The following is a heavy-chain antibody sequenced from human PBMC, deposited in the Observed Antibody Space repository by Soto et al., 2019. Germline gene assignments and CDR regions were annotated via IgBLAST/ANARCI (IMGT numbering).Heavy chain of an antibody. D-gene: IGHD1-7*01. V-gene: IGHV6-1*01. CDR3: ARDYTPNWNYRYFDY. CDR2: TYYRSKWYN. J-gene: IGHJ4*02. Sequence: SQTLSLTCVISGDSVSSNSAAWNWIRQSPSRGLEWLGRTYYRSKWYNDYAVSVKSRITINPDTSKNQFSLKLSSVTAADTAVYYCARDYTPNWNYRYFDYWGQGTLVTV. CDR1: GDSVSSNSAA.